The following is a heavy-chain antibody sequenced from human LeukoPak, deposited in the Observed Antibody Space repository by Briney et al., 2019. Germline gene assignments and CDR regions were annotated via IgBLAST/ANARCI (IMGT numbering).Heavy chain of an antibody. CDR2: IYYSGGT. J-gene: IGHJ4*02. CDR3: ARDRGFSYDLDY. CDR1: GGSSSSYY. V-gene: IGHV4-59*01. Sequence: KPSETLSLTCTVSGGSSSSYYWTWIRQPPGKGLVWIGYIYYSGGTNYNPSLKSRVTISVDTSKNQFSLKLSSVTAADTAVYYCARDRGFSYDLDYWGQGTLVTVSS. D-gene: IGHD5-18*01.